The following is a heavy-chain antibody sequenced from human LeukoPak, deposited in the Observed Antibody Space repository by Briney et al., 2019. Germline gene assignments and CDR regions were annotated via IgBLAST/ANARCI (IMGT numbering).Heavy chain of an antibody. CDR2: NSAYNGNT. D-gene: IGHD3-3*01. CDR1: GYTFTSYG. Sequence: ASVKVSCKASGYTFTSYGISWVRQAPGQGLEWMGWNSAYNGNTNYAQKLQGRVTMTTDTSTSTAYMELRSLRSDDTAVYYCARDGVPRITIFGAGPEIAYYYGMDVWGQGTTVTVSS. CDR3: ARDGVPRITIFGAGPEIAYYYGMDV. J-gene: IGHJ6*02. V-gene: IGHV1-18*01.